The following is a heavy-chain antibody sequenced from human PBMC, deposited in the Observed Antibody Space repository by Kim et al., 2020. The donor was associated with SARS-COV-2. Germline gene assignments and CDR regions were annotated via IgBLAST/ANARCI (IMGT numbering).Heavy chain of an antibody. Sequence: GGSLRLSCVASGFRFSSHAMTWVRQAPGKGLERVSIISGGGDTIYYADSVKGRFTVSRDNSKNTPYLQMNSLRAEDTALYFCAKDQSGNYYYYSGMDVWG. CDR1: GFRFSSHA. D-gene: IGHD1-26*01. J-gene: IGHJ6*01. CDR2: ISGGGDTI. V-gene: IGHV3-23*01. CDR3: AKDQSGNYYYYSGMDV.